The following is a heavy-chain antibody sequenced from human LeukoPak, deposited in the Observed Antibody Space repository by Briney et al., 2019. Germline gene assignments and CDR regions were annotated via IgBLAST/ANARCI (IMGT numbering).Heavy chain of an antibody. D-gene: IGHD2-2*01. J-gene: IGHJ6*03. CDR2: ISGSGGST. CDR3: AKPNSSTSPYYMDV. CDR1: GFTFSSYA. V-gene: IGHV3-23*01. Sequence: GGSLRLSCAASGFTFSSYAMSWVRQAPGKGLEWVSAISGSGGSTYYADSVKGRFTISRDNSKNTLYLQMNSLRAEDAAVYYCAKPNSSTSPYYMDVWGKGTTVTVSS.